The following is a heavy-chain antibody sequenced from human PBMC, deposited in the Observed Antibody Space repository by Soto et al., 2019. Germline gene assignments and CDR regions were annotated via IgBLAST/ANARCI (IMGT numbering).Heavy chain of an antibody. CDR3: ARSLHYYDSSGCFLSCGWDYYYGMDV. V-gene: IGHV3-74*01. D-gene: IGHD3-22*01. CDR2: INSDGSST. J-gene: IGHJ6*02. CDR1: GFTFSSYW. Sequence: PGGSLRLSCAASGFTFSSYWMHWVRQAPGKGLVWVSRINSDGSSTSYADSVKGRFTISRDNAKNTLYLQMNSLRAEDTAVYYCARSLHYYDSSGCFLSCGWDYYYGMDVWGQGTTVTVSS.